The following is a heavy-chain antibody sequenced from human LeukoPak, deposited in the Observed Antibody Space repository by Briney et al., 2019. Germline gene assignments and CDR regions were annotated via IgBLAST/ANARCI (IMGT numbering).Heavy chain of an antibody. J-gene: IGHJ4*02. CDR1: GGSIRSGSYY. D-gene: IGHD6-19*01. V-gene: IGHV4-61*02. CDR2: IYTSGST. CDR3: ARDHAGIAVGFEY. Sequence: SQTLSLTCTVSGGSIRSGSYYWSWIRQPAGRGLEWIGRIYTSGSTNYNPSLKSRVTVSVDTSKNQFSLKLSSVTAADTTVYYCARDHAGIAVGFEYWGQGTLVTVSS.